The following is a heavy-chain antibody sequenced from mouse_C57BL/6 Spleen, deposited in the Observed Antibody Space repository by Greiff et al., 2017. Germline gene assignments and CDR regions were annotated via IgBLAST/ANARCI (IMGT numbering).Heavy chain of an antibody. CDR3: TRAYYDSDDWYFDV. Sequence: LMESGEGLVKPGGSLKLSCEASGFTFSSYAMSWVRQTPEKRLEWVAYISSGGGYIYYADTVKGRFTISRDNARNTLYLQMSTLKSEDTAMYYWTRAYYDSDDWYFDVWGTGTTVTVSS. D-gene: IGHD2-4*01. CDR2: ISSGGGYI. V-gene: IGHV5-9-1*02. CDR1: GFTFSSYA. J-gene: IGHJ1*03.